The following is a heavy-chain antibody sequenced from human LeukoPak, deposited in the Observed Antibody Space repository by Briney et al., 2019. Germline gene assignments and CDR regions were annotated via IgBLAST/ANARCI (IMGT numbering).Heavy chain of an antibody. CDR3: ATGIRDQFDP. CDR1: GGSTRSGGNY. J-gene: IGHJ5*02. V-gene: IGHV4-31*03. Sequence: SETLSLTCTVSGGSTRSGGNYWSWLRQHPGKGLEWLGFIYYNGNTYYNPSLKSRVTMSIDTSKDQFSLKLSSVTAADTAVYYCATGIRDQFDPWGQGTLVTVSS. CDR2: IYYNGNT. D-gene: IGHD1-14*01.